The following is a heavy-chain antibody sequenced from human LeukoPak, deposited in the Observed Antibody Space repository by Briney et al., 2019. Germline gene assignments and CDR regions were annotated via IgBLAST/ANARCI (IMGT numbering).Heavy chain of an antibody. CDR3: AFKHSYGYGIDY. V-gene: IGHV3-74*01. CDR1: GFTFSSYW. CDR2: INSDGSST. D-gene: IGHD5-18*01. Sequence: LTGGSLRLSCAASGFTFSSYWMHWVRQAPGKGLVWVSRINSDGSSTSYADSVKGRFTISRDNAKNTLYLQMNSLRAEDTAVYYCAFKHSYGYGIDYWGQGTLVTVSS. J-gene: IGHJ4*02.